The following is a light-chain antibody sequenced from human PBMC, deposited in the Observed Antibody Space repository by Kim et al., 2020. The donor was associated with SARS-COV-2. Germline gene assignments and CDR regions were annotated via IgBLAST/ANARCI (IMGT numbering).Light chain of an antibody. J-gene: IGKJ4*01. Sequence: DIQMTQSPSSLSASVGDRVNMTCRASQGISKYLAWVQQKPGKAPKSLIYAASILQSGVPSKFSGSGSGTDFTLIISSLQPEDFATYYCLQYNIYPLTFGGGNKVDIK. V-gene: IGKV1-16*02. CDR3: LQYNIYPLT. CDR2: AAS. CDR1: QGISKY.